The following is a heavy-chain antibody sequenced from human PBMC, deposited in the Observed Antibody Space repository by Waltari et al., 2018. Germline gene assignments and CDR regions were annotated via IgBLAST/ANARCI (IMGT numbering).Heavy chain of an antibody. D-gene: IGHD6-6*01. Sequence: QVQLVQSGAEVKKPGSSVKVSCKASGGTFSSYAISWVRQAAGQGLEWMVVIIPILGIANYAQKFQGRVTITANEATSTAYMELSSLRSEDTAVYYCARGTVASSSSRYFQHWGQGTLVTVSS. CDR1: GGTFSSYA. CDR2: IIPILGIA. CDR3: ARGTVASSSSRYFQH. V-gene: IGHV1-69*04. J-gene: IGHJ1*01.